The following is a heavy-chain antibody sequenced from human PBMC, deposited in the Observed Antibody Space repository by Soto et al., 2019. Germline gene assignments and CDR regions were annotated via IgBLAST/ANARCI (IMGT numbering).Heavy chain of an antibody. D-gene: IGHD2-15*01. V-gene: IGHV4-59*01. Sequence: SETLSLTCTVSGGSISSYYWSWIRQPPGKGLEWIGYIYYSGSTNYNPSLKSRVTISVDTSKNQFSLKLSSVTAADTAVYYCARDTSGSGWFDPWGQGTLVTVSS. CDR2: IYYSGST. J-gene: IGHJ5*02. CDR1: GGSISSYY. CDR3: ARDTSGSGWFDP.